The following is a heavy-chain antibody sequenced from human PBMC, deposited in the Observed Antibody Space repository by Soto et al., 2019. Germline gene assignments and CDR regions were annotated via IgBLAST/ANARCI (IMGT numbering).Heavy chain of an antibody. Sequence: GGSLRLSCAASGFTFSSYGMHWVRQAPGKVVEWVAVIWYDGSNKYYADSVKGRFTISRDNSKNTLYLQMNSLRAEDTAVYYCARDVSSSSWYWPHIFDYWGQGTLVTVSS. V-gene: IGHV3-33*01. J-gene: IGHJ4*02. D-gene: IGHD6-13*01. CDR3: ARDVSSSSWYWPHIFDY. CDR1: GFTFSSYG. CDR2: IWYDGSNK.